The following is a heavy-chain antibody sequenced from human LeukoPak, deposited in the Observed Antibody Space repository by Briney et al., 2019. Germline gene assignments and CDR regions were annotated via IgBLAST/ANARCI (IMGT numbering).Heavy chain of an antibody. V-gene: IGHV3-74*01. CDR3: ARGGFYYDSSGYIAGAETNAFDI. J-gene: IGHJ3*02. CDR2: INSDGSST. CDR1: GFTFSSYW. D-gene: IGHD3-22*01. Sequence: GGSLRLSCAASGFTFSSYWMHWVRQAPGKGLVWVSRINSDGSSTSYADSVKGRFTISRDNSKNTLYLQMNSLRAEDTAVYYCARGGFYYDSSGYIAGAETNAFDIWGQGTMVTVSS.